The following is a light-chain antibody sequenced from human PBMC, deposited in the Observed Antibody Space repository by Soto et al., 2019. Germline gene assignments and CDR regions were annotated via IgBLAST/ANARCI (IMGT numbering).Light chain of an antibody. J-gene: IGLJ3*02. CDR3: ASNPAGVTRV. CDR2: EVT. V-gene: IGLV2-14*01. CDR1: RSDVGGDGY. Sequence: QSALTQPASVSGSPGQSITISCTGTRSDVGGDGYVSWYQQHPGKAPKVMIYEVTNRPAGVSFRFSGSKSGNTASLTISGLQAEDEADYYCASNPAGVTRVFGRGTKLTVL.